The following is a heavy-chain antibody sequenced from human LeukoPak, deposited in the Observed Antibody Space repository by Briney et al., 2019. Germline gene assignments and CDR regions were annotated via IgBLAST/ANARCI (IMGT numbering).Heavy chain of an antibody. CDR3: ASTVVVQAAMIEYYMDV. J-gene: IGHJ6*03. CDR1: GGSISIYY. D-gene: IGHD2-2*01. CDR2: IYTSGGT. V-gene: IGHV4-4*09. Sequence: SETLSLTCTVSGGSISIYYWSWIRQPPGKGREWIGYIYTSGGTNYNPSRKSLVTISVETSKNQFSLKLSSVTAADTAVYYCASTVVVQAAMIEYYMDVWGKGTTVTASS.